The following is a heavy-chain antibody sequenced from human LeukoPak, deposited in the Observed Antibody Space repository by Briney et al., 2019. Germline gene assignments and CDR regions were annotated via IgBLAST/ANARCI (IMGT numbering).Heavy chain of an antibody. Sequence: SETLSLTCTVSGGSISSYYWSWIRHPPGKGLEWIGYIYTSGSTNYNPSLKSRVTISVDTSKNQFSLKLSSVTAADTAVYYCARHRYGSGSYLNWFDPWGQGTLVTVSS. J-gene: IGHJ5*02. CDR2: IYTSGST. D-gene: IGHD3-10*01. V-gene: IGHV4-4*09. CDR3: ARHRYGSGSYLNWFDP. CDR1: GGSISSYY.